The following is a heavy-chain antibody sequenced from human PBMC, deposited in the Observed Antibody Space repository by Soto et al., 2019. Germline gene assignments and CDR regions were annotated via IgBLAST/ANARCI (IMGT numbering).Heavy chain of an antibody. Sequence: QVQVVQFGAEVKKPGASVKVSCKTSGYTFTNYHVHWVRQAPGQGLEWMGAINPNGGSTTYAQHLQGRVTMTSDSSTSTVYMEMGSLRSDDSAVYYCALPKNTLGWYNFWGQGTLVTVS. V-gene: IGHV1-46*01. CDR1: GYTFTNYH. J-gene: IGHJ4*02. D-gene: IGHD6-19*01. CDR2: INPNGGST. CDR3: ALPKNTLGWYNF.